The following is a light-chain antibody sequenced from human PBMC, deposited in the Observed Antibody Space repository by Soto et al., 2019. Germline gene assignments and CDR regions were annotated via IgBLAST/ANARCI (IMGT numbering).Light chain of an antibody. Sequence: DIQMTQSPSTLSASVGDRVTITSRASQSIRSFLAWFQQKPGKAPNLLIYDVSTLRNGVPSRFSGSGSGTEFTLTISRPQPDDFATYYCQHYNNYPLTFGGGTKVEV. J-gene: IGKJ4*01. CDR3: QHYNNYPLT. CDR2: DVS. CDR1: QSIRSF. V-gene: IGKV1-5*01.